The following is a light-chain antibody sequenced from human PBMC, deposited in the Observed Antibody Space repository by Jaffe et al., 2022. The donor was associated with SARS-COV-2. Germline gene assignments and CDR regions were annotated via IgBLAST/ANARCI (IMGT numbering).Light chain of an antibody. CDR1: STDVGGYNH. CDR3: TSYTATNTWV. Sequence: QSALTQPASVSGSPGQSITISCTGTSTDVGGYNHVSWYQHLPGKVPKLMIYDVNNRPSGVSNRFSGSKSGNTASLTISGLQAEDEADYYCTSYTATNTWVFGGGTKLSVL. CDR2: DVN. V-gene: IGLV2-14*03. J-gene: IGLJ3*02.